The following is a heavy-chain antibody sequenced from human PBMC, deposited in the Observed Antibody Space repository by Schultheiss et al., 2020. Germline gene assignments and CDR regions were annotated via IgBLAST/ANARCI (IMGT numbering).Heavy chain of an antibody. J-gene: IGHJ4*02. V-gene: IGHV4-39*07. D-gene: IGHD2-15*01. Sequence: SETLSLTCTVSGGSVSSGSYYWSWIRQPPGKGLEWIGEINHSGSTNYNPSLKSRVTMSVDTSKNQFSLKLSSVTAADTAVYYCARDDGVVAATYFDYWGQGTLVTVSS. CDR1: GGSVSSGSYY. CDR3: ARDDGVVAATYFDY. CDR2: INHSGST.